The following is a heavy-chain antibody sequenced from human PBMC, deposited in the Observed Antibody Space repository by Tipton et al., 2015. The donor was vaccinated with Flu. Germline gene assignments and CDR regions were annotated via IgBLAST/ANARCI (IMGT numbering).Heavy chain of an antibody. CDR1: GGSFSGYY. CDR3: ARAPSGGSSIAARPNWFDP. Sequence: TLSLTCAVYGGSFSGYYWSWIRQPPGKGLEWIGEINHSGSTNYNPSLKSRVTISVDKSKNQFSLKLSSVTAADTAVYYCARAPSGGSSIAARPNWFDPWGKGTLVTVSS. CDR2: INHSGST. J-gene: IGHJ5*02. V-gene: IGHV4-34*01. D-gene: IGHD6-6*01.